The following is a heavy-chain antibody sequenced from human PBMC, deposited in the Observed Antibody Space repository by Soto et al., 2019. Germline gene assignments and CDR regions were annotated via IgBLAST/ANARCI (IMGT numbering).Heavy chain of an antibody. CDR3: VRETLEGVIAAYNWFDP. V-gene: IGHV3-21*01. D-gene: IGHD3-16*02. J-gene: IGHJ5*02. Sequence: EVQLVESGGGLVKPGGSLRLSCAASGFTFSSYSMNWVRQAPGKGLEWVSSISSSSSYIYYADSVKGRFTISRDNAKNSLNLQMNSRRAEDTAVYYCVRETLEGVIAAYNWFDPWGQGTLVTVSS. CDR1: GFTFSSYS. CDR2: ISSSSSYI.